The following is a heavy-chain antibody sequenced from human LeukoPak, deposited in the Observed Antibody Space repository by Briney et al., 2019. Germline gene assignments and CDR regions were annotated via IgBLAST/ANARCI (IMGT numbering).Heavy chain of an antibody. Sequence: SETLSLTCAVYGGSFSGYYWSWIRQPPGKGLEWIGEINHSGSTNYNPSLKSRVTISVDTSKNQFSLKLSSVTAADTAVYYCARRVGRSYNWTKGGWFDPWGQGTLVTVSS. V-gene: IGHV4-34*01. J-gene: IGHJ5*02. CDR2: INHSGST. D-gene: IGHD1/OR15-1a*01. CDR3: ARRVGRSYNWTKGGWFDP. CDR1: GGSFSGYY.